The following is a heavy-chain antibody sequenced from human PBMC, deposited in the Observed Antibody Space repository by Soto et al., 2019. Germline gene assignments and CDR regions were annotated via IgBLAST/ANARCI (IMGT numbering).Heavy chain of an antibody. CDR1: GGSISSGGYY. D-gene: IGHD2-21*01. CDR3: ARDSGRDGYNLIDY. J-gene: IGHJ4*02. Sequence: PSETLSLTCTVSGGSISSGGYYWSWIRQHPGKGLEWIGYIYYSGSTYYNPSLKSRVTISVDTSKNQFSLKLSSVTAADTAVYYCARDSGRDGYNLIDYWGQGTLVTVSS. CDR2: IYYSGST. V-gene: IGHV4-31*03.